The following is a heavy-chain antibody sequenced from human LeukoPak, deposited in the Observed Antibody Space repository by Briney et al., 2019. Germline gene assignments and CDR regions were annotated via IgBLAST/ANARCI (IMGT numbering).Heavy chain of an antibody. Sequence: GEALQISCEGSGYSFTSYWIGWGRPMPGKGREWRGIIYPGASVTTYSPSFQGPLTISAAKSISPAYLQWSSLKASDTAMYYCARHYGAYSSSWYFDYWGQGTLVTVSS. J-gene: IGHJ4*02. D-gene: IGHD6-13*01. CDR3: ARHYGAYSSSWYFDY. CDR2: IYPGASVT. V-gene: IGHV5-51*01. CDR1: GYSFTSYW.